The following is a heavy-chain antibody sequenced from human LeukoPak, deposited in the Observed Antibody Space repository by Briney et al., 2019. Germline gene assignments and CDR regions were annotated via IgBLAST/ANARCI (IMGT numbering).Heavy chain of an antibody. D-gene: IGHD3-10*01. CDR3: ARDTTYTYYYGSGSYSENWFDP. CDR1: GDTFSSYA. J-gene: IGHJ5*02. CDR2: IIPILGTA. V-gene: IGHV1-69*05. Sequence: SVQVSCKASGDTFSSYAISWVRQAPGQGLEWMGGIIPILGTANYAQKFQGRVTITTDESTSAAYMELSSLRSEDTAVYYCARDTTYTYYYGSGSYSENWFDPWGQGTLVTVSS.